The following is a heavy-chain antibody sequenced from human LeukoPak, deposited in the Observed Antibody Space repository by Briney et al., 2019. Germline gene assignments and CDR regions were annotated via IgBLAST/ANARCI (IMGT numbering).Heavy chain of an antibody. CDR3: ARGRPGAFDY. Sequence: SETLSLTCAVYGGSLSGYYWSWIRQPPGKGLEWIGEINHSGSTNYNPSLKSRVTISVDTSKNQFSLKLSSVTAADTAVYYCARGRPGAFDYWGQGTLVTVSS. CDR2: INHSGST. D-gene: IGHD1-26*01. CDR1: GGSLSGYY. V-gene: IGHV4-34*01. J-gene: IGHJ4*02.